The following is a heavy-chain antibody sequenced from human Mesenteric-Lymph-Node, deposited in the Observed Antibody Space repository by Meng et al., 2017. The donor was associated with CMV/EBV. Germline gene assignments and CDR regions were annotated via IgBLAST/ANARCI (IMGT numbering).Heavy chain of an antibody. V-gene: IGHV3-43*01. CDR2: ISWDGGST. CDR3: AKDNAAAGSWGWFDP. J-gene: IGHJ5*02. D-gene: IGHD6-13*01. CDR1: GFTFDYYT. Sequence: SGFTFDYYTMPWVRQAPGKGLEWVSLISWDGGSTYYADSVKGRFTISRDNSKNSLYLQMNSLRTEDTALYYCAKDNAAAGSWGWFDPWGQGTLVTVSS.